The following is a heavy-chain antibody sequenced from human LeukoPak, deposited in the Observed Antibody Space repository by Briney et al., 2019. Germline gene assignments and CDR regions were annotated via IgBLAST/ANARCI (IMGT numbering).Heavy chain of an antibody. V-gene: IGHV3-21*01. CDR1: GXTFSSYS. CDR3: ARESGPSRSTQDAFDI. CDR2: ISSSSSYI. D-gene: IGHD1-1*01. Sequence: PGGSLRLSCAASGXTFSSYSMNWVRQAPGKGLEWVSSISSSSSYIYYADSVKGRFTISRDNAKNSLYLQMNSLRAEDTAVYYCARESGPSRSTQDAFDIWGQGTMVTVSS. J-gene: IGHJ3*02.